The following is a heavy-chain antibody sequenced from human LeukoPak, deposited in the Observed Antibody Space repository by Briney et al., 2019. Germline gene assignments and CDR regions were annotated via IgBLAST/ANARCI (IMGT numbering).Heavy chain of an antibody. CDR2: IYYSGST. Sequence: SETLSLTCTVSGGSISSYYWSWIRQPPGKGLEWIGYIYYSGSTNYNPSLKSRDTISVDTSKNQFSLKLSSVTAADTAVYYCARGRQRVDYWGQGTLVTVSS. CDR3: ARGRQRVDY. J-gene: IGHJ4*02. V-gene: IGHV4-59*01. D-gene: IGHD6-25*01. CDR1: GGSISSYY.